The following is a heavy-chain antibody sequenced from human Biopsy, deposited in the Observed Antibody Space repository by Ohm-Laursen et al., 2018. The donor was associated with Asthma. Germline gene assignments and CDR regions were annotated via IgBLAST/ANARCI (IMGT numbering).Heavy chain of an antibody. Sequence: SVKVSCKASGGSFSNYAISWVRQAPGQGLEWMGGIIPIFGIANYAQKFQGRVTITADKSTSTAYMELSSLRSEDTAVYYCARGGSYSSRRYYFDYWGQGTLVTVSS. CDR1: GGSFSNYA. V-gene: IGHV1-69*10. D-gene: IGHD1-26*01. CDR3: ARGGSYSSRRYYFDY. CDR2: IIPIFGIA. J-gene: IGHJ4*02.